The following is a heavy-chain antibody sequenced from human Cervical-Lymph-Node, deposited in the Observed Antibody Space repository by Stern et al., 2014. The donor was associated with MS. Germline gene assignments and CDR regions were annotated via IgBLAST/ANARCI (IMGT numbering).Heavy chain of an antibody. CDR1: GGSISSGDYY. CDR3: ARSREHCSSTSCYAGILDL. CDR2: IYYSGST. V-gene: IGHV4-31*03. D-gene: IGHD2-2*01. J-gene: IGHJ5*02. Sequence: QVQLQESGPGLVKPSQTLSLTCTVSGGSISSGDYYWSWIRQRPVQGLKWIGFIYYSGSTYQHPSLKSRVTMSLDTSNNQISLKLSSVTAADTAVYYCARSREHCSSTSCYAGILDLWGQGTLVTVSS.